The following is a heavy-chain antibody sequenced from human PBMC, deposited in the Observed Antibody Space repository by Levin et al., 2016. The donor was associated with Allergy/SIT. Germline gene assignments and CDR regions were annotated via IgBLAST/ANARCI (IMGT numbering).Heavy chain of an antibody. J-gene: IGHJ4*02. CDR1: GFTFSTYS. V-gene: IGHV3-48*02. D-gene: IGHD2-15*01. CDR2: ISTSSSTI. CDR3: ARVYCSGGSCSYYLDY. Sequence: GESLKISCAASGFTFSTYSMTWVRQTPGEGLEWVSYISTSSSTIYYADSVKGRFTISRDNAKSSLFLQMNSLRDEDTAVYHCARVYCSGGSCSYYLDYWGQGTLVTVSA.